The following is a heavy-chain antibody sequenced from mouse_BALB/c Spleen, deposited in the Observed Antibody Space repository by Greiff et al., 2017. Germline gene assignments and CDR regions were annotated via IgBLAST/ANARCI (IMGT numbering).Heavy chain of an antibody. V-gene: IGHV1-80*01. CDR1: GYAFSSYW. CDR3: ARERDFDY. Sequence: VNLVESGAELVRPGSSVKISCKASGYAFSSYWMNWVKQRPGQGLEWIGQIYPGDGDTNYNGKFKGKATLTADKSSSTAYMQLSSLTSEDSAVYFCARERDFDYWGQGTTLTVSS. CDR2: IYPGDGDT. J-gene: IGHJ2*01.